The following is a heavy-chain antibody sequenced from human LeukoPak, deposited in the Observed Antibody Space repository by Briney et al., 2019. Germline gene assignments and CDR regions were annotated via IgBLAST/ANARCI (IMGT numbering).Heavy chain of an antibody. CDR2: ISAYNGNT. J-gene: IGHJ4*02. Sequence: GASVKVSCKASGYTFTSYGISWVRQAPGQGLEWMGWISAYNGNTNYAQKLQGRVTMTTDTSTSTAYMELRSLRSDDTAVYYCARPPDPNCSSTSCYEGAWGQGTLVTVSS. CDR3: ARPPDPNCSSTSCYEGA. D-gene: IGHD2-2*01. CDR1: GYTFTSYG. V-gene: IGHV1-18*01.